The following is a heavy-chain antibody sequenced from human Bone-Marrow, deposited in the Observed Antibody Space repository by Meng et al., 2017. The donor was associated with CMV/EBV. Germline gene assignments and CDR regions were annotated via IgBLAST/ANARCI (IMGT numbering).Heavy chain of an antibody. D-gene: IGHD3-22*01. CDR1: GFTFSSYA. J-gene: IGHJ4*02. Sequence: GGSLRLSCAASGFTFSSYAMSWVRQAPGKGLEWVSAISGSGGSTYYADSVKGRFTISRDNSKNTLYLQMNSLRAEDTAVYYCAKGRYYDSSGSLGSDYWGQGTLVTSPQ. CDR3: AKGRYYDSSGSLGSDY. V-gene: IGHV3-23*01. CDR2: ISGSGGST.